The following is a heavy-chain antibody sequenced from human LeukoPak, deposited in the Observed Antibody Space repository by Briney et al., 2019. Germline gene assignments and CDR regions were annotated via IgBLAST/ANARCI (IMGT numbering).Heavy chain of an antibody. J-gene: IGHJ3*02. Sequence: GGSLRLSCAASGFTFSSYAMHWVRQAPGKGLEWVAVISYDGSNKYYADSVKGRFTISRDNSKNTLYLQMNSLRAEDTAVYYCARDGWIDSSGYFDAFDIWGQGTMVTVSS. CDR3: ARDGWIDSSGYFDAFDI. CDR1: GFTFSSYA. D-gene: IGHD3-22*01. CDR2: ISYDGSNK. V-gene: IGHV3-30-3*01.